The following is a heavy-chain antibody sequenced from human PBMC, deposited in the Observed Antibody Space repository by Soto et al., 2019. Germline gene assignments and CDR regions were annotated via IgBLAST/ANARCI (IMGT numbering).Heavy chain of an antibody. CDR3: ARGEVRGPFDI. J-gene: IGHJ3*02. V-gene: IGHV4-30-4*01. Sequence: QQQLQESGPGLVKPSQTLSLTCTVSGGSMNSHDYYWSWNRQPPGKGLEWIGYIHNSGSTYYNPSLKTRLTIAADMSKNQFSLILNAVTAADTALYFCARGEVRGPFDIWGQGTKVTVSS. CDR1: GGSMNSHDYY. D-gene: IGHD3-10*01. CDR2: IHNSGST.